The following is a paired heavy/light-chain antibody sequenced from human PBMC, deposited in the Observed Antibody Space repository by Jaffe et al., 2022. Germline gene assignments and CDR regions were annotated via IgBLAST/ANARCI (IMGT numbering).Light chain of an antibody. CDR2: EVS. Sequence: QSALTQPASVSGSPGQSITISCTGTSSDVGSYNLVSWYQQHPGKAPKLMIYEVSKRPSGVSNRFSGSKSGNTASLTISGLQAEDEADYYCCSYAGSSTPYVFGTGTKVTVL. J-gene: IGLJ1*01. CDR3: CSYAGSSTPYV. CDR1: SSDVGSYNL. V-gene: IGLV2-23*02.
Heavy chain of an antibody. Sequence: QLQLQESGPGLVKPSETLSLTCTVSGGSISSSSYYWGWIRQPPGKGLEWIGSIYYSGSTYYNPSLKSRVTISVDTSKNQFSLKLSSVTAADTAVYYCARRGVVVPAAIGSDYYYMDVWGKGTTVTVSS. D-gene: IGHD2-2*02. CDR3: ARRGVVVPAAIGSDYYYMDV. J-gene: IGHJ6*03. V-gene: IGHV4-39*01. CDR2: IYYSGST. CDR1: GGSISSSSYY.